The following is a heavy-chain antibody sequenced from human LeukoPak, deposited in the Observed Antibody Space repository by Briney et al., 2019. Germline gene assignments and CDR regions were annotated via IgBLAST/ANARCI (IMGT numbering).Heavy chain of an antibody. D-gene: IGHD6-6*01. CDR1: GFTFSSYW. J-gene: IGHJ4*02. Sequence: GGSLRLSCAASGFTFSSYWMHWVRQAPGKGLVWVSRINGDGSSTNYADSVKGRFTISRDNAKNTLYLQMNSLRAEDTAVYYCAITAYSISSVGYWGQGTLVAVSS. CDR2: INGDGSST. CDR3: AITAYSISSVGY. V-gene: IGHV3-74*01.